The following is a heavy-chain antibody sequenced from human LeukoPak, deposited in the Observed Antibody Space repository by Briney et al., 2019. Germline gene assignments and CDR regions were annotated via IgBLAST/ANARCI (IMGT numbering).Heavy chain of an antibody. V-gene: IGHV4-31*03. Sequence: SETLSLTCTVSGGSISSGGYYWSWIRQHPGKGLEWIGYIYYSGSTYYNPSLKSRVTISVDTSKNQFSLKLGSVTAADTAVYYCARDRNVRPTKYYYGSGTTSGMDVWGKGTTVTVSS. CDR2: IYYSGST. CDR1: GGSISSGGYY. J-gene: IGHJ6*04. D-gene: IGHD3-10*01. CDR3: ARDRNVRPTKYYYGSGTTSGMDV.